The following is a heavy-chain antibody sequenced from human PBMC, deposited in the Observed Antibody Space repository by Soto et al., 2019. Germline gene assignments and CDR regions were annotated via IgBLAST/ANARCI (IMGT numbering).Heavy chain of an antibody. D-gene: IGHD3-10*01. Sequence: VQVVASGGGLVQPGRSLRLSCAVSGFRFEQYVMHWVRQAPGKGLECVSTVSPTGDTVAYADSGEGRFTVTRDNDKNSLYLQMNSLKGDDTAVYYCLKDAPNGSIDDWGQGTLVTVSS. V-gene: IGHV3-9*01. CDR3: LKDAPNGSIDD. CDR2: VSPTGDTV. CDR1: GFRFEQYV. J-gene: IGHJ4*02.